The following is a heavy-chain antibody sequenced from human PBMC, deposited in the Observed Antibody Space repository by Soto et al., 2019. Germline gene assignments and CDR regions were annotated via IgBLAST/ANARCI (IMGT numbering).Heavy chain of an antibody. CDR1: GGTFSSYA. J-gene: IGHJ4*02. CDR3: ARAVRRYCGGDCESTN. Sequence: QVQLVQSGAEVKKPGSSVKVSCKASGGTFSSYAISWVRQAPGQGLEWMGGIIPIFGTANYAQKFQGRVTITADESTSKAYLELSSLRSEDTAVYYCARAVRRYCGGDCESTNWGQGTLVTVSS. D-gene: IGHD2-21*02. V-gene: IGHV1-69*01. CDR2: IIPIFGTA.